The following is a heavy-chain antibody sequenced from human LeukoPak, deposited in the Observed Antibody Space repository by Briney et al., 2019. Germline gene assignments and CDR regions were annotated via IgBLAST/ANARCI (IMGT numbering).Heavy chain of an antibody. Sequence: PGGSLRLSCAASGFTFSSYAMSWDRQAPGKGLEWVSGISGSGGTTYYADSVKGRFTISRDNSKNTLYLQINALRPEDTAMYYCAKAIVAGAPGRFDYWGQGTLVTVSS. J-gene: IGHJ4*02. CDR2: ISGSGGTT. D-gene: IGHD2-2*01. V-gene: IGHV3-23*01. CDR3: AKAIVAGAPGRFDY. CDR1: GFTFSSYA.